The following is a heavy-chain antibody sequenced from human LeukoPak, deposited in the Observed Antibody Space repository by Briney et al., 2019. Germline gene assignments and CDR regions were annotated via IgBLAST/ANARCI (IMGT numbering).Heavy chain of an antibody. D-gene: IGHD6-19*01. J-gene: IGHJ3*02. CDR2: IYTSGST. CDR3: ARDSGSGWFYEAFDI. CDR1: GGSLSSGTYY. V-gene: IGHV4-61*02. Sequence: PSQTLSLTCTVSGGSLSSGTYYWSWVRQPAGRGLEWIGRIYTSGSTNYNPSLKSRITISIDTSKNQFSLKLSPVTAADTAVYYCARDSGSGWFYEAFDIWGQGTIVIVSS.